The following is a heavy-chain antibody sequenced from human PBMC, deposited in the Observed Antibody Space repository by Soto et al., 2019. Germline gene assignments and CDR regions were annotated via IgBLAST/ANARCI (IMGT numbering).Heavy chain of an antibody. CDR2: MNPNSGNT. D-gene: IGHD2-2*01. CDR1: GYTFTSYD. J-gene: IGHJ6*03. CDR3: ARAIRNIVVVPAANYYYYMDV. Sequence: QVPLVQSGAEVKKPGASVKVSCKASGYTFTSYDINWVRQATGQGLEWMGWMNPNSGNTGYAQKFQGRVTMTRNTYISTAYMELSSLRSEDTAVYYCARAIRNIVVVPAANYYYYMDVWGKGTTVTVSS. V-gene: IGHV1-8*01.